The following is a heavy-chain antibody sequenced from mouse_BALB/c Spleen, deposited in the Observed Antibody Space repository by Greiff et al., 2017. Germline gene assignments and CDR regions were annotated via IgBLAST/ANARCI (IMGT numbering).Heavy chain of an antibody. V-gene: IGHV5-9-4*01. Sequence: EVQGVESGGGLVKPGGSLKLSCAASGFTFSSYAMSWVRQSPEKRLEWVAEISSGGSYTYYPDTVTGRFTISRDNAKNTLYLEMSSLRSEDTAMYYCARALSTTVNYYAMDYWGQGTSVTVSS. CDR1: GFTFSSYA. CDR2: ISSGGSYT. D-gene: IGHD2-1*01. CDR3: ARALSTTVNYYAMDY. J-gene: IGHJ4*01.